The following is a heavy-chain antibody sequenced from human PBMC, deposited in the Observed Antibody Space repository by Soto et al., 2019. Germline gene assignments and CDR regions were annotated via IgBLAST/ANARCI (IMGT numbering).Heavy chain of an antibody. CDR1: GDSVSSNSAA. Sequence: SQTLSLTCAISGDSVSSNSAALNWIRQSPSRGLEWLGRTYYRSKWYNDYAVSVKSRITINPDTSKNQFSLQLNSVTPEDTAVYYCARDPRGPYGSGSYYRGYYYYGMDVWGQGTTVTVSS. CDR2: TYYRSKWYN. CDR3: ARDPRGPYGSGSYYRGYYYYGMDV. V-gene: IGHV6-1*01. J-gene: IGHJ6*02. D-gene: IGHD3-10*01.